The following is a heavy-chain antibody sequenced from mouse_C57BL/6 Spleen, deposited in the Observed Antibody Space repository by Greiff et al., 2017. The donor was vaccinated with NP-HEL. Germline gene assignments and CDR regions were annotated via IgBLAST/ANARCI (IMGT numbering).Heavy chain of an antibody. D-gene: IGHD2-4*01. CDR3: AREDYDYDGFAY. J-gene: IGHJ3*01. CDR2: INPYNGDT. Sequence: EVQLQQSGPELVKPGDSVKISCKASGYSFTGYFMNWVMQSHGKSFEWIGRINPYNGDTFYNQKFKGKATLTVDKSSSTAHMELRSLTSEDSAVYYCAREDYDYDGFAYWGQGTLVTVSA. V-gene: IGHV1-20*01. CDR1: GYSFTGYF.